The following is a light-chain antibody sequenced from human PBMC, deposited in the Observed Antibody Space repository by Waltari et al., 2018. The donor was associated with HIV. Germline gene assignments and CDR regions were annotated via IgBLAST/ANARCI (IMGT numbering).Light chain of an antibody. Sequence: QSVLTQPPSVSAPPGQKVTISCSGSSSNIGNNQVSWYQQLPGTAPKLLIYDNNKRPAGSPDRFSAAKAGTSATLRITVLRTGDEAEYYCGAWDSSLSAVVFGTGTKVTVL. J-gene: IGLJ1*01. CDR3: GAWDSSLSAVV. V-gene: IGLV1-51*01. CDR2: DNN. CDR1: SSNIGNNQ.